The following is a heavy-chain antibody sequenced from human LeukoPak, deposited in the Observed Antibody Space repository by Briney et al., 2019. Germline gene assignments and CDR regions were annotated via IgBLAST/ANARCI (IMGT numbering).Heavy chain of an antibody. D-gene: IGHD1-26*01. Sequence: SLRLSCTASGFTFGDYAMSWFRQAPGKGLEWVGFIRSKAYGGTTEYAASVKGRFTISRDVSKSIAYLQMNSLKTENTAVYYCTRGGGIVGAAYDYWGQGTLVTVSS. CDR1: GFTFGDYA. CDR2: IRSKAYGGTT. J-gene: IGHJ4*02. CDR3: TRGGGIVGAAYDY. V-gene: IGHV3-49*03.